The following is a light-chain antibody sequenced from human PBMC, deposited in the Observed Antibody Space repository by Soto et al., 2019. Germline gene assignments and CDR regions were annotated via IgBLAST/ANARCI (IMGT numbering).Light chain of an antibody. V-gene: IGKV3-15*01. J-gene: IGKJ1*01. CDR2: GAS. CDR3: QQYYRWWA. CDR1: QTISTN. Sequence: EIVMTQSPATLSVSPGERATLFCGASQTISTNLAWYQQKPGQAPRLLIYGASTRATGIPARFSGSGSGTEFTLTISRLQPDDFGVYYCQQYYRWWAFGQGTKVDIK.